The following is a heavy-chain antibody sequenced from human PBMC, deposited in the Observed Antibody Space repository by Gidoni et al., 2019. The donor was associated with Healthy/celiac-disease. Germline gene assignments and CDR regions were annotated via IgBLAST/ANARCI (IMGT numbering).Heavy chain of an antibody. Sequence: QVQLVPSGAEVKKPGASVKVSCKASGYTFTSYYMHWVRQAPGQGLEWMGIINPSGGSTSYAQKFQGRVTMTRDTSTSTVYMELSSLRSEDTAVYYCARDGDFSSGWTNWFDPWGQGTLVTVSS. V-gene: IGHV1-46*01. CDR2: INPSGGST. CDR3: ARDGDFSSGWTNWFDP. D-gene: IGHD6-19*01. CDR1: GYTFTSYY. J-gene: IGHJ5*02.